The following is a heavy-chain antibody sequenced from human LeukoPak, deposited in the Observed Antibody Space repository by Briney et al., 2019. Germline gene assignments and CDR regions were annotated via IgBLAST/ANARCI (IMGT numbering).Heavy chain of an antibody. CDR3: ARVKDTAMVSLQYFYYYYGMDV. D-gene: IGHD5-18*01. Sequence: GASVKVSCKASGYTFTSYGISWVRQAPGQGLEWMGWISAYNGNTNYAQKLQGRVTMTTDTSTSTAYMELRSLGSDDTAVYYCARVKDTAMVSLQYFYYYYGMDVWGQGTTVTVSS. V-gene: IGHV1-18*01. J-gene: IGHJ6*02. CDR1: GYTFTSYG. CDR2: ISAYNGNT.